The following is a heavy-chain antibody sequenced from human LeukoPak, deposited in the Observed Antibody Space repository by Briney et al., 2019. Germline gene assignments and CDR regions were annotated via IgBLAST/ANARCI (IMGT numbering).Heavy chain of an antibody. CDR3: ARDHSSHYGGYFYGMDV. J-gene: IGHJ6*02. D-gene: IGHD2-21*01. CDR1: GFTFSNHW. CDR2: IRQDGSET. V-gene: IGHV3-7*05. Sequence: GGSLRLSCAASGFTFSNHWMNWVRQAPGKGLEWVANIRQDGSETYYMDSVKGRFTVSRDNAKNSLYLQMNSLQVEDTAVYSCARDHSSHYGGYFYGMDVWGQGTTVTVSS.